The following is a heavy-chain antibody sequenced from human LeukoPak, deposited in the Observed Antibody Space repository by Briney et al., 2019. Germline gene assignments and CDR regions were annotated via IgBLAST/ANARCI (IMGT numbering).Heavy chain of an antibody. CDR3: ARDRYPRYGGIPGAFDI. Sequence: GGSLRLSCEASGFTFSSYAMHWVRQAPGKGLEWVAFIRYDERNKYYSDSVKGRFTISRDNAKNSLSLLMNSLRAEDTAVYYCARDRYPRYGGIPGAFDIWGQGTMVTVSS. CDR2: IRYDERNK. CDR1: GFTFSSYA. D-gene: IGHD4-23*01. J-gene: IGHJ3*02. V-gene: IGHV3-30*02.